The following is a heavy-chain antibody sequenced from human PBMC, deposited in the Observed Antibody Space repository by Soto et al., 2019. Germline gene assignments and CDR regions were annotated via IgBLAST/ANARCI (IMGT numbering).Heavy chain of an antibody. V-gene: IGHV4-61*01. J-gene: IGHJ4*02. CDR3: ARDVDNWNDVSAFDY. D-gene: IGHD1-1*01. CDR1: GASVSSGSHY. Sequence: SETLSLTCSVSGASVSSGSHYWSWIRQSPGKGLEWIGFIYTSGSTNYNPSLKSRVTISVDTSKNQFSLKLSSVTAADTAVYYCARDVDNWNDVSAFDYWGQGTLVTVSS. CDR2: IYTSGST.